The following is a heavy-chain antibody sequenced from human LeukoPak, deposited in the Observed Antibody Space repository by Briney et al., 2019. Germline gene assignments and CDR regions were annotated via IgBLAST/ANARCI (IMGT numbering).Heavy chain of an antibody. CDR1: GASISSYY. CDR2: IYYSGST. V-gene: IGHV4-59*08. Sequence: SETLSLTCTVSGASISSYYWSWIRQPPGKGLEWIGSIYYSGSTNYNPSLKSRVTISVDTSKNQFSLKLSSVTAADTAVYYCARHGSRISWFGVDYWGQGTLVTVSS. D-gene: IGHD3-10*01. J-gene: IGHJ4*02. CDR3: ARHGSRISWFGVDY.